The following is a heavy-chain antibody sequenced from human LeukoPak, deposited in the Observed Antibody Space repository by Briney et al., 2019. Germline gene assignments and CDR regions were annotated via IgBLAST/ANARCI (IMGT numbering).Heavy chain of an antibody. CDR3: ARELGVPPDCSSTSCYLDY. J-gene: IGHJ4*02. CDR1: GYTFTGYY. Sequence: ASVKVSCKASGYTFTGYYMHWVRQAPGQGLEWMGWLNPNSGGTNYAQKFQGRVTLTRDASISTAYMELSRLRADDTAVYYCARELGVPPDCSSTSCYLDYWGQGTLVTVSS. CDR2: LNPNSGGT. V-gene: IGHV1-2*02. D-gene: IGHD2-2*01.